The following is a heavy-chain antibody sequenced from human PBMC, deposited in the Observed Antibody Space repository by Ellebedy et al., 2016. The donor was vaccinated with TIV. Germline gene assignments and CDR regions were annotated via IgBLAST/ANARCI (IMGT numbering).Heavy chain of an antibody. Sequence: GESLKISXAASGFVFSDYAMNWVRQAPGKGLEWVSGITTIGLSTYYADSVKGRFTISRDNSKNTLYLQMGNLRAEDTAFYSCAKGELGLDSWGRGTLVTVSS. CDR2: ITTIGLST. D-gene: IGHD3-10*01. V-gene: IGHV3-23*01. J-gene: IGHJ4*02. CDR1: GFVFSDYA. CDR3: AKGELGLDS.